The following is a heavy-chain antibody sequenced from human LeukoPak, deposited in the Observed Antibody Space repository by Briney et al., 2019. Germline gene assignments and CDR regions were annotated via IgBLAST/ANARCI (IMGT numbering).Heavy chain of an antibody. V-gene: IGHV1-18*01. CDR1: GYTFTSYG. CDR2: ISAYNGNT. CDR3: ARAGSTYCGGDCYPDY. D-gene: IGHD2-21*02. Sequence: ASVKVYCKASGYTFTSYGISWVRQAPGQGLEWMGWISAYNGNTNYAQKLQGRVTMTTDTSTSTAYMELRSLRSDDTAVYYCARAGSTYCGGDCYPDYWGQGTLVTVSS. J-gene: IGHJ4*02.